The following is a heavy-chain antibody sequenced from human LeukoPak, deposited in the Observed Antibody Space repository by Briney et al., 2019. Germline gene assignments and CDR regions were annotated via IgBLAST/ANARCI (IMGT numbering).Heavy chain of an antibody. V-gene: IGHV4-30-2*01. CDR3: ARDNSSGYPDY. CDR2: IYHSGST. J-gene: IGHJ4*02. CDR1: GGSISSGGYY. D-gene: IGHD3-22*01. Sequence: SETLSLTCTVSGGSISSGGYYWSWIRQPPGKGLEWIGNIYHSGSTYYNPSLKSRVTISVDRSKNQFSLKLSSVTAADTAVYYCARDNSSGYPDYWGQGTLVTVSS.